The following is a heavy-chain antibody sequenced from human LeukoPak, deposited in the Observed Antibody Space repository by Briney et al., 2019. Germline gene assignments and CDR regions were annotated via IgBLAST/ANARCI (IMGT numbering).Heavy chain of an antibody. CDR3: ASLYYYDSSGYWGAFDI. CDR2: IIPIFGTA. CDR1: GGTFSSYA. V-gene: IGHV1-69*01. J-gene: IGHJ3*02. Sequence: SVKVSCKASGGTFSSYAISWVRQAPGQGLEWMGGIIPIFGTANYAQKFQGGVTITADESTSTAYMELSSLRSEDTAVYYCASLYYYDSSGYWGAFDIWGQGTMVTVSS. D-gene: IGHD3-22*01.